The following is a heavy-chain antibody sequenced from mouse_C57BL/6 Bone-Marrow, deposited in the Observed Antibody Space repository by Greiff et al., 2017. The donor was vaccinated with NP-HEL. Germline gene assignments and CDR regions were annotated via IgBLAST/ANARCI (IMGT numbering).Heavy chain of an antibody. V-gene: IGHV14-4*01. CDR2: IDPENGDT. CDR3: TNCSWFAY. Sequence: VQLQQSGAELVRPGASVKLSCTASGFNIKDDYMHWVKQRPEQGLEWIGWIDPENGDTKYASKFQGKATITADTSSNTAYLQLSSLTSEDTAVYYCTNCSWFAYWGQGTLVTVSA. J-gene: IGHJ3*01. D-gene: IGHD6-1*01. CDR1: GFNIKDDY.